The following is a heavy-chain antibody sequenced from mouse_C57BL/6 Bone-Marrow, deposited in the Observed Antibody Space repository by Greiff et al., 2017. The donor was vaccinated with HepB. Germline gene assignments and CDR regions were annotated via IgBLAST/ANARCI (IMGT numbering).Heavy chain of an antibody. J-gene: IGHJ4*01. CDR3: ARFSLYYGSSCRGAMDY. CDR2: IHPSDSDT. V-gene: IGHV1-74*01. Sequence: QVQLQQPGAELVKPGASVKVSCKASGYTFTSYWMHWVKQRPGQGLEWIGRIHPSDSDTNYNQKFKGKATLTVDKSSSTAYMQLSSLTSEDSAVYFCARFSLYYGSSCRGAMDYWGQGTSVTVSS. D-gene: IGHD1-1*01. CDR1: GYTFTSYW.